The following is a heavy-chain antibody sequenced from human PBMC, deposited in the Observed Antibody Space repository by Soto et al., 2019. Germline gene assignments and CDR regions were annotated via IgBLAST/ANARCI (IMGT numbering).Heavy chain of an antibody. CDR2: IKQDGSET. J-gene: IGHJ4*02. V-gene: IGHV3-7*05. CDR3: ARGIKSDY. CDR1: GFTFSNYW. Sequence: EVQLVESGGNSVQPGGSLRLSCAASGFTFSNYWMTWVRQAPGRWLEWVANIKQDGSETYYVDSVKGRFTISRDNAKKSLYLQMNSLRAEDTAVYYCARGIKSDYWGQGTLVTVSS.